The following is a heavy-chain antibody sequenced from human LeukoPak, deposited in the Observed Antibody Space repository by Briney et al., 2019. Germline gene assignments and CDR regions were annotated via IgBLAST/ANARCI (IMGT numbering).Heavy chain of an antibody. CDR2: ISFDESSE. CDR1: GFTFSNYG. V-gene: IGHV3-30*18. D-gene: IGHD5-12*01. J-gene: IGHJ4*02. Sequence: GGSLRLSCAASGFTFSNYGMHWVRKAPGKGLEWVALISFDESSEYYADSVKGRFSISRDNSKNTLYLQMNNARVDDTAVYYCAKEVGYGSPYFDYWGQGTLVTVSS. CDR3: AKEVGYGSPYFDY.